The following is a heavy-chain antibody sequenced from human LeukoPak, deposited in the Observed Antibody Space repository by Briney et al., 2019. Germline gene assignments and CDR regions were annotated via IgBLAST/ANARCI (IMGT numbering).Heavy chain of an antibody. J-gene: IGHJ6*03. CDR1: GFTVSSYA. CDR2: ISGSGGST. Sequence: PGGSLRLSCAASGFTVSSYAMSWVRQAPGKGLEWGSAISGSGGSTYYADSVKGRFTISRDNSKNTLYLQMNSLRAEDTAVYYCAKDLSLLWSAGYMDVWGKGTTVTVSS. D-gene: IGHD3-10*01. V-gene: IGHV3-23*01. CDR3: AKDLSLLWSAGYMDV.